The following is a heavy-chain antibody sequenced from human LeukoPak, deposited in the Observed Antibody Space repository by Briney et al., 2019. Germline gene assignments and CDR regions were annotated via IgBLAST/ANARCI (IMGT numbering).Heavy chain of an antibody. CDR2: INPNSGGT. J-gene: IGHJ3*02. CDR3: ARVLVRTAAFDI. Sequence: GASVKVSRKASGYTFTGYYMHWVRQAPGQGLEWMGWINPNSGGTNYAQKFQGRVTMTRDTSISTAYMELSRLRSDDTAVYYCARVLVRTAAFDIWGQGTMVTVSS. D-gene: IGHD4-23*01. V-gene: IGHV1-2*02. CDR1: GYTFTGYY.